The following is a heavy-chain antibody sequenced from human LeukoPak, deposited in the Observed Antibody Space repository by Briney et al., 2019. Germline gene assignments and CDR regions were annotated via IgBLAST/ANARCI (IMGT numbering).Heavy chain of an antibody. CDR2: ISYDGSNK. CDR1: GFTFSSYA. V-gene: IGHV3-30*04. CDR3: ARIDGGYELSYYGMDV. Sequence: QPGGSLRLSCAASGFTFSSYAMHWVRQAPGKGLEWVAVISYDGSNKYYADSVKGRFTISRDNSKNTLYLQMNSLRAEDTAVYYCARIDGGYELSYYGMDVWGQGTTVIVSS. J-gene: IGHJ6*02. D-gene: IGHD5-12*01.